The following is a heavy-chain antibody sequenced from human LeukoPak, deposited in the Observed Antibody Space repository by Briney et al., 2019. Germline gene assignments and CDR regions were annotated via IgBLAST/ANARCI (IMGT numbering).Heavy chain of an antibody. V-gene: IGHV4-34*01. J-gene: IGHJ4*02. D-gene: IGHD3-10*01. CDR1: GGSFSGYY. CDR2: INHSGST. Sequence: SETLSLTCAVYGGSFSGYYWSWIRQPPGKRLEWIGEINHSGSTNYNPSLKSRVTISVDTSKNQFSLKLSSVTAADTAVYYCARARLPYYGSGKYFDYWGQGTLVTVSS. CDR3: ARARLPYYGSGKYFDY.